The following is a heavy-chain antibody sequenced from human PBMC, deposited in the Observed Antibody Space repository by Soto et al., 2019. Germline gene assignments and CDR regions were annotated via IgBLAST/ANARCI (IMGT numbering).Heavy chain of an antibody. Sequence: ASVKVSCKASGYTFTGYYIHWVRQAPGQGLEWMGWINPNSGGTNYAQKFQGRVTMTRDTSISTAYMELSRLRSDDTAVYYCARARPYCTNGVCYTDYYYYGMDVWGQGTTVTVSS. CDR3: ARARPYCTNGVCYTDYYYYGMDV. CDR2: INPNSGGT. D-gene: IGHD2-8*01. J-gene: IGHJ6*02. CDR1: GYTFTGYY. V-gene: IGHV1-2*02.